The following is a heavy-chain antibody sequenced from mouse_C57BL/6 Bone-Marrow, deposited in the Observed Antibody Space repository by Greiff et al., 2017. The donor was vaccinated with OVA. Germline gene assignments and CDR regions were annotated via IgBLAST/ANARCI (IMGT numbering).Heavy chain of an antibody. CDR3: ARWGGNYAMDY. J-gene: IGHJ4*01. CDR1: GYTFTSYW. V-gene: IGHV1-55*01. CDR2: IYPGSGST. Sequence: QVQLQQPGAELVKPGASVKMSCKASGYTFTSYWITWVKQRPGQGLEWIGDIYPGSGSTNYNVKFKSKATLTVDTSSSTAYMQLSSLTSEDSAVYYCARWGGNYAMDYWGQGTSVTVSS.